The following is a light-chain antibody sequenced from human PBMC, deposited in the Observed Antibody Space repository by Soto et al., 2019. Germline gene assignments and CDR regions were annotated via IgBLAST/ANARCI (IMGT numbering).Light chain of an antibody. CDR1: SSNIGSNS. Sequence: QSVLTQPPSASGTPGQRVTISRSGSSSNIGSNSVNWYQQLPGTAPKLLIYSNDRRPSGVPDRFSGSKSGTSASLAISGLQSEDEADYYCAAWDDSLNGYVFGTG. CDR3: AAWDDSLNGYV. V-gene: IGLV1-44*01. CDR2: SND. J-gene: IGLJ1*01.